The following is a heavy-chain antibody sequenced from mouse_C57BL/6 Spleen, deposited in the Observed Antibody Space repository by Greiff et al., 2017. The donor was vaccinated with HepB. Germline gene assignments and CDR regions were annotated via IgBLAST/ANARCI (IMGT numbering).Heavy chain of an antibody. CDR1: GYTFTDYY. CDR2: INPNNGGT. Sequence: VQLQQSGPELVKPGASVKISCKASGYTFTDYYMNWVKQSHGKSLEWIGDINPNNGGTSYNQKFKGKATLTVDKSSSTAYMELRSLTSEDSAVYYCARRGISFDVWGTGTTVTVSS. J-gene: IGHJ1*03. CDR3: ARRGISFDV. V-gene: IGHV1-26*01.